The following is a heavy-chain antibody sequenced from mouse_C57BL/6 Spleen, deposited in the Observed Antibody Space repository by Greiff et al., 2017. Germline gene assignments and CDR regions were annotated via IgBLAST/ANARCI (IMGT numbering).Heavy chain of an antibody. D-gene: IGHD2-3*01. V-gene: IGHV1-64*01. CDR2: IHPNSGST. CDR1: GYTFTSYW. CDR3: ARGDDGYYFYAMDY. Sequence: VKLQQPGAELVKPGASVKLSCKASGYTFTSYWMHWVKQRPGQGLEWIGMIHPNSGSTNYNEKFKSKATLTVDKSSSTAYMQLSSLTSEDSAVYYCARGDDGYYFYAMDYWGQGTSVTVSS. J-gene: IGHJ4*01.